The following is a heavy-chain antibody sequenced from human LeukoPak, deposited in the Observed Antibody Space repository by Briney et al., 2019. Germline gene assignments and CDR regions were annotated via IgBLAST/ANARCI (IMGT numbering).Heavy chain of an antibody. D-gene: IGHD2-15*01. Sequence: SETLSLTCTLSGGSISSYYWSWIRQPPGKGLEWIGYIYYSGTTSYNPSLRSRVTLSVDTSKNLFSLRLTSVTAADTAMYYCARGEFDSTGGGCYSHWFDPWGQGTLVTVSS. V-gene: IGHV4-59*01. CDR1: GGSISSYY. CDR2: IYYSGTT. CDR3: ARGEFDSTGGGCYSHWFDP. J-gene: IGHJ5*02.